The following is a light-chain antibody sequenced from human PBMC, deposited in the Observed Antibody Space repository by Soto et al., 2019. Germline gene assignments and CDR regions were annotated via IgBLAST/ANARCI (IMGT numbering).Light chain of an antibody. V-gene: IGKV3-15*01. Sequence: DIEMTQSPATLSVSPGERATLSCRASQSVTDNLAWYQHKPGQAPRLLIYGASTRASGIPARFSGSGSGTDFTLTISRLEPEDFAVYYCQQYGSSGTFGQGTKVDIK. CDR2: GAS. J-gene: IGKJ1*01. CDR1: QSVTDN. CDR3: QQYGSSGT.